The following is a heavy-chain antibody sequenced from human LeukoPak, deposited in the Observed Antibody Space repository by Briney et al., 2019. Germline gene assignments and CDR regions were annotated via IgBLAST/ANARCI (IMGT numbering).Heavy chain of an antibody. CDR2: ISGSGDST. CDR1: GFTFSSYA. Sequence: PGGSLRLSCAASGFTFSSYAMSWVRQAPGKGLEWVSVISGSGDSTYYVDSVKGRFTISRDNSKNTLYLQMNSLRAEDTAVYYCAKDRYCSSTRCYGDFDYWGQGTQVTVSS. V-gene: IGHV3-23*01. CDR3: AKDRYCSSTRCYGDFDY. J-gene: IGHJ4*02. D-gene: IGHD2-2*01.